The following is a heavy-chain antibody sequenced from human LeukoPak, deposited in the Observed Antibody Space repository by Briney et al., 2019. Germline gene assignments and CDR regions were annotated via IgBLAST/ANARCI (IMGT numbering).Heavy chain of an antibody. CDR2: INHSGST. Sequence: PSETLSLTCAVYGGSISGYYWSWIRQPPGKGLEWIGEINHSGSTNYNPSLKSRVTISVDTSKNQFSLKLSSVTAADTAVYYCARSGVIAAAGTADFDYWGQGTLVTVSS. D-gene: IGHD6-13*01. CDR1: GGSISGYY. V-gene: IGHV4-34*01. CDR3: ARSGVIAAAGTADFDY. J-gene: IGHJ4*02.